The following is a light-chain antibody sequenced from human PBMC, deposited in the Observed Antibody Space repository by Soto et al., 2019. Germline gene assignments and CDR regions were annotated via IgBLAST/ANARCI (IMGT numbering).Light chain of an antibody. CDR3: QQYNSYSWT. V-gene: IGKV1-5*03. J-gene: IGKJ1*01. Sequence: DIQMTQSPSTLSASVGDRVTITCRSSQSPNNWFAWYQQKPGKAPNLLIYRAYSLESGVPSRFSGSVSGTEFTLTISSLQPDDFATYYCQQYNSYSWTFGQGTKVDIK. CDR1: QSPNNW. CDR2: RAY.